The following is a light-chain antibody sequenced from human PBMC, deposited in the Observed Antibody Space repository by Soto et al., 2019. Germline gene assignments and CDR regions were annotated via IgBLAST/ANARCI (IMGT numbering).Light chain of an antibody. Sequence: DAVMTQSPVSLPVTLGQSAAISCHSSQSLVSGNGNTFLHWFHQRPGQSPRRLIYQVSYRDSGVPDRFSGSGSGTDFTLKISRVEAEDVGIYYCMQGTHWPFTFGQGTRLEIK. CDR3: MQGTHWPFT. CDR1: QSLVSGNGNTF. CDR2: QVS. V-gene: IGKV2-30*01. J-gene: IGKJ5*01.